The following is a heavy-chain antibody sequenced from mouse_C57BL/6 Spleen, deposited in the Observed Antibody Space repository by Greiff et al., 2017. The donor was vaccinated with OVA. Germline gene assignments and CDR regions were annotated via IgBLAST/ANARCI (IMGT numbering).Heavy chain of an antibody. CDR1: GYAFSSSW. CDR3: ARARDGYFDV. J-gene: IGHJ1*03. CDR2: IYPGDGDT. V-gene: IGHV1-82*01. Sequence: QVQLQQSGPELVKPGASVKISCKASGYAFSSSWMNWVKQRPGKGLEWIGRIYPGDGDTNYNGKFKGKATLTADKSSSTAYMQLSSLTSEDSAVYFCARARDGYFDVWGTGTTVTVSS.